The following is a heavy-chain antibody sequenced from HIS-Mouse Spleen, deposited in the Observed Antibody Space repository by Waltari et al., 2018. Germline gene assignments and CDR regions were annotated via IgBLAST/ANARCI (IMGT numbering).Heavy chain of an antibody. CDR2: IYYSGST. D-gene: IGHD6-19*01. V-gene: IGHV4-39*07. J-gene: IGHJ3*02. CDR1: GGPISRSSYY. Sequence: QLQLQESGPGLVKPSETLSLTCTVSGGPISRSSYYWGWIRQPPGKGLEWIGSIYYSGSTYYNPSLKSRVTISVDTSKNQFSLKLSSVTAADTAVYYCARDGIAVAGTGAFDIWGQGTMVTVSS. CDR3: ARDGIAVAGTGAFDI.